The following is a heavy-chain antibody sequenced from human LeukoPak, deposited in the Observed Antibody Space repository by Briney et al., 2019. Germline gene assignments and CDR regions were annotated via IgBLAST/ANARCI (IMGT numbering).Heavy chain of an antibody. CDR2: VTRRGQNT. CDR3: VKDDYCSIPGCVIDALVV. CDR1: GFPFGDSA. V-gene: IGHV3-23*01. D-gene: IGHD4-11*01. Sequence: GGSLRLSCAASGFPFGDSAMTWVRQVPGGGLQWVSTVTRRGQNTYYADSVKGRFTTSRDDNKGMLYLQMNSLRAEDTAMYYCVKDDYCSIPGCVIDALVVWGQGTVVTVSS. J-gene: IGHJ3*01.